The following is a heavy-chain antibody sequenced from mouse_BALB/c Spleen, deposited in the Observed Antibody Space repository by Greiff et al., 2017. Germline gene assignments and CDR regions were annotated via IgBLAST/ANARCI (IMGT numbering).Heavy chain of an antibody. J-gene: IGHJ4*01. CDR1: GFSLSTSGMG. D-gene: IGHD2-10*02. CDR2: IYWDDDK. V-gene: IGHV8-12*01. CDR3: ARKYGYYVAMDY. Sequence: QATLKESGPGILQPSQTLSLTCSFSGFSLSTSGMGVSWIRQPSGKGLEWLAHIYWDDDKRYNPSLKSRLTISKDTSRNQVFLKITSVDTADTATYYCARKYGYYVAMDYWGQGTSVTVSS.